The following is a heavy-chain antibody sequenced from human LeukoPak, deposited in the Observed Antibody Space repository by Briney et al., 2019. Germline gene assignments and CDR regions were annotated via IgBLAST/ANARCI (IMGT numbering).Heavy chain of an antibody. CDR3: ARLPVYGYSYGPYYYYYYMDV. J-gene: IGHJ6*03. D-gene: IGHD5-18*01. CDR1: GGSISSSSYY. V-gene: IGHV4-39*01. Sequence: SETMSLTCTVSGGSISSSSYYWGWIRQPPGKGLEWIGSIYYSGSTYYNPSLKSRVTISVHTSKHQFSLKLRSVTAADTAVYYCARLPVYGYSYGPYYYYYYMDVWGKGTTVTVSS. CDR2: IYYSGST.